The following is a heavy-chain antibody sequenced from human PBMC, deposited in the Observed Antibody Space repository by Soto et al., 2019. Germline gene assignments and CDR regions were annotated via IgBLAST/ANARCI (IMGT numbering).Heavy chain of an antibody. CDR3: ARAYCAGDCYSDY. Sequence: EVQVVESGGGLVPPGGSLRLSCAASGFTFSSYWMNWVRQAPGKGLEWVANIKQDGSEKYYVDSVKGRFTISRDNDKNSLYLQMNGLRDEDTAVYYCARAYCAGDCYSDYWGQGTLVTVSS. V-gene: IGHV3-7*05. CDR2: IKQDGSEK. J-gene: IGHJ4*02. CDR1: GFTFSSYW. D-gene: IGHD2-21*02.